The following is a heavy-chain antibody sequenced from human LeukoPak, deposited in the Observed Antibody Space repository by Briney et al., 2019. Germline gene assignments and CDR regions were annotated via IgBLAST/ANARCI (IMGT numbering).Heavy chain of an antibody. CDR2: ISGSGGRS. J-gene: IGHJ4*02. CDR3: AKESAYCGSACRSLSDH. CDR1: GFTFSSYS. Sequence: PGGSLRLSCAASGFTFSSYSMSWVRQAPGKGLEWVSVISGSGGRSFSADSVKGRFTISRDNSKNTLYLQMNSLRAEDTAVYYCAKESAYCGSACRSLSDHWGQGTPVTVSS. D-gene: IGHD2-21*02. V-gene: IGHV3-23*01.